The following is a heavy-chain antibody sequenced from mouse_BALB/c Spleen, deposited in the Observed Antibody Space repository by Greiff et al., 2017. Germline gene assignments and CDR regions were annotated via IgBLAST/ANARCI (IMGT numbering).Heavy chain of an antibody. J-gene: IGHJ2*01. CDR3: ARGVIHYYGLFDY. Sequence: QVHVKQSGPGLVAPSQSLSITCTVSGFSLTGYGVNWVRQPPGKGLEWLGMIWGDGSTDYNSALKSRLSISKDNSKSQVFLKMNSLQTDDTARYYCARGVIHYYGLFDYWGQGTTLTVSS. CDR2: IWGDGST. CDR1: GFSLTGYG. D-gene: IGHD1-2*01. V-gene: IGHV2-6-7*01.